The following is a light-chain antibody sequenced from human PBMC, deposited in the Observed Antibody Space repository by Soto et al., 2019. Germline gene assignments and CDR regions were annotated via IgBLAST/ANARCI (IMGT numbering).Light chain of an antibody. CDR3: QQRHMWPIP. Sequence: EVVLTQSPVTLSLSPGERATLSCRASQSFRGLLAWYQQKPGQAPRLLIYDAYNRATGIPPRFSGSGSGTDFTLTSSSLEPEDSAVYYCQQRHMWPIPFGQGTRLEIK. CDR2: DAY. V-gene: IGKV3-11*01. CDR1: QSFRGL. J-gene: IGKJ5*01.